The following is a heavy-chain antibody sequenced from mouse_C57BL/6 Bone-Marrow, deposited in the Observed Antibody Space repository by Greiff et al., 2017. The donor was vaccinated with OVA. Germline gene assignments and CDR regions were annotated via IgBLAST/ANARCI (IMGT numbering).Heavy chain of an antibody. CDR3: ARGAMDY. CDR2: INPGSGGT. Sequence: VQLQQSGAELVRPGTSVKVSCKASGYAFTNYLIEWVKQRPGQGLEWIGVINPGSGGTNYNEKFKGKATLTADKSSSTAYMQLSSLTAKDSAVYFCARGAMDYWGQGTSVTVSS. CDR1: GYAFTNYL. V-gene: IGHV1-54*01. J-gene: IGHJ4*01.